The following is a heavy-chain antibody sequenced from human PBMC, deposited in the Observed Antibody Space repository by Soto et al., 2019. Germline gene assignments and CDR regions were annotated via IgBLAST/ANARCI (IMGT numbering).Heavy chain of an antibody. CDR1: GFTFSDYY. CDR2: ISSSSSYT. CDR3: ARGVPEFTRIAAAVPIDY. J-gene: IGHJ4*02. D-gene: IGHD6-13*01. V-gene: IGHV3-11*05. Sequence: GGSLRLSCAASGFTFSDYYMSWIRQAPGKGLEWVSYISSSSSYTNYADSVKGRFTISRDNAKNSLYLQMNSLRAEDTAVYYCARGVPEFTRIAAAVPIDYWGQGTLVTVSS.